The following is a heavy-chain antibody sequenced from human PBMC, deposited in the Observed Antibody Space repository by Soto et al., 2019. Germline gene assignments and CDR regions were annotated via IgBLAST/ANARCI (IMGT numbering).Heavy chain of an antibody. Sequence: GGSLRLSCAASGFTFSSYAMSWVRQAPVNGLEWGSAISGSVGSAYGADAVKGGFSICGYSSENTLYLQRDSRKAEDAAVYYCAKVKVGATPPIFDYWGQGTLVTVSS. CDR1: GFTFSSYA. V-gene: IGHV3-23*01. J-gene: IGHJ4*02. D-gene: IGHD1-26*01. CDR3: AKVKVGATPPIFDY. CDR2: ISGSVGSA.